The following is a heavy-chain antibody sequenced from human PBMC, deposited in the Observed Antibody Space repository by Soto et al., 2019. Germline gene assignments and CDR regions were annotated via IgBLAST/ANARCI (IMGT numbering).Heavy chain of an antibody. CDR1: GYTFTCYY. Sequence: ASVKVSCKASGYTFTCYYMHWVRQAPGQGLEWMGWINPNSGGTNYAQKFQGWLTVTRETSISTAYMELSRLRSDDTAVYYCAIASPLGNKDIVVVPAAMEAALDVWGQGTTVTVSS. CDR3: AIASPLGNKDIVVVPAAMEAALDV. CDR2: INPNSGGT. V-gene: IGHV1-2*04. J-gene: IGHJ6*02. D-gene: IGHD2-2*01.